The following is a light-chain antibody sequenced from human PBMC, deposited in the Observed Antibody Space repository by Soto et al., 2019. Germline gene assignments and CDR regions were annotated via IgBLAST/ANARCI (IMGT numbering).Light chain of an antibody. V-gene: IGKV1-5*03. CDR1: QSISSY. CDR3: QQYNNYLT. CDR2: KAS. J-gene: IGKJ1*01. Sequence: DIQMTQSPSSVPASVGDRVTITCRASQSISSYLNWYQQKPGKAPNLLIYKASSSKNGVPSRLSGSGSGTEFTLTIRSLQPDDFATYYCQQYNNYLTFGQGTKVDIK.